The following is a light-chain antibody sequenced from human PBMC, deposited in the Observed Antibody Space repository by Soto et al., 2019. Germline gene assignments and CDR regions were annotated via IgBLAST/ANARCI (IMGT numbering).Light chain of an antibody. CDR1: QSVSSSY. V-gene: IGKV3-20*01. CDR2: GAP. J-gene: IGKJ2*01. CDR3: QQYGSSPMYT. Sequence: EIVLTQSPGTLSLSPGERATLSCRASQSVSSSYLAWYQQKPGKAPSLLIHGAPTRATGVPDRFSGSGSRTYFTLTISRLAPEDFAVYYCQQYGSSPMYTFGQGTKLEIK.